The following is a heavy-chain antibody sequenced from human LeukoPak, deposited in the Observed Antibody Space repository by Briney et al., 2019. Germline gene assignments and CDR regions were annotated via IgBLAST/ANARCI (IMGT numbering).Heavy chain of an antibody. CDR1: GVTFSNYA. J-gene: IGHJ4*02. D-gene: IGHD4-17*01. CDR3: ATLGVNTVTLPLDAY. CDR2: IRYSGGTT. V-gene: IGHV3-23*01. Sequence: GGSLRLSSATTGVTFSNYAMSWVRQAAGKGLEWLSAIRYSGGTTYYADSVEGRFTISSDKFKNTLYLQMNNLRAEDTAVYYCATLGVNTVTLPLDAYWGEGTLVTVSS.